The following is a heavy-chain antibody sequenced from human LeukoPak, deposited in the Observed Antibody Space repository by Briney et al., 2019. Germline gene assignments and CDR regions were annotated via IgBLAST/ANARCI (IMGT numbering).Heavy chain of an antibody. V-gene: IGHV4-31*03. CDR3: ARYYYDSSGYHTFDY. Sequence: PSETLSLTCTVSGGSISSGGYYWSWIPQHPGKALEWFGYIYYSGSTYYNPSLKSRVTISVDTSKNQFSLKLSSVTAADTAVYYCARYYYDSSGYHTFDYWGQGTLVTVSS. D-gene: IGHD3-22*01. CDR1: GGSISSGGYY. J-gene: IGHJ4*02. CDR2: IYYSGST.